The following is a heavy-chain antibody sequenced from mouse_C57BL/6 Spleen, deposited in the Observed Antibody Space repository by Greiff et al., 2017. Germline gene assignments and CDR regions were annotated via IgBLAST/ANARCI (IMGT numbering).Heavy chain of an antibody. J-gene: IGHJ4*01. CDR3: ARDNGYGAMDY. V-gene: IGHV5-16*01. D-gene: IGHD2-2*01. CDR1: GFTFSDYY. CDR2: INYDGSST. Sequence: VESEGGLVQPGSSMKLSCTASGFTFSDYYMAWVRQVPEKGLEWVANINYDGSSTYYLDSLKSRFIISRDNAKNILYLQMSSLKSEDTATYYCARDNGYGAMDYWGQGTSVTVSS.